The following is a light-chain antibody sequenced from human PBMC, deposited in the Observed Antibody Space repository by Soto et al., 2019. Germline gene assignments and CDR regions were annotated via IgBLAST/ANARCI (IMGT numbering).Light chain of an antibody. V-gene: IGKV3-20*01. CDR2: GAS. CDR1: QSVSSSY. J-gene: IGKJ1*01. Sequence: EIVMTQSPATLSVSQGERATLSCRASQSVSSSYLAWYQQKPGQAPRLLIYGASSRATGIPDRFSGSGSGTDFTLTISRLEPEDFAVYYCQQWGTFGQGTKVDIK. CDR3: QQWGT.